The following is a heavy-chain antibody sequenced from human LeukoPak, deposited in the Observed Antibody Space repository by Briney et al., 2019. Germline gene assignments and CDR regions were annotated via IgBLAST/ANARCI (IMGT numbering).Heavy chain of an antibody. Sequence: QPGGSLRLSCAASGFTVSSNYMSWVRQAPGKGLEWVSVIYSGGSTYYADSVKGRFTISRDNSKNTLYLQMNSLRAEDTAVYYCARGGPGHYGDYLYYFDYWGQGTLVTVSS. CDR2: IYSGGST. V-gene: IGHV3-53*01. J-gene: IGHJ4*02. CDR3: ARGGPGHYGDYLYYFDY. CDR1: GFTVSSNY. D-gene: IGHD4-17*01.